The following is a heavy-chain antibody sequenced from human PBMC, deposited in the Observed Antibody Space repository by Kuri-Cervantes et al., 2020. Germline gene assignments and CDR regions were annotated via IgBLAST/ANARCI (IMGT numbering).Heavy chain of an antibody. CDR1: GGSISSYY. Sequence: SETLSLTCTVSGGSISSYYWSWIRQPAGKGLEWIGRIDTSGSTSYNPSLKSRVTISVDNSKNQFSLKLSSVTAADTAVYYCARERRAPQAGGYYYMDVWGKGTTVTVSS. D-gene: IGHD3-16*01. CDR3: ARERRAPQAGGYYYMDV. CDR2: IDTSGST. V-gene: IGHV4-4*07. J-gene: IGHJ6*03.